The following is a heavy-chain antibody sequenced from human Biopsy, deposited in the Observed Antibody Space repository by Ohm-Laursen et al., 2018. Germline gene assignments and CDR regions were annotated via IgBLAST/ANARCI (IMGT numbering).Heavy chain of an antibody. CDR2: VYASETT. CDR3: ARGLVGTGTPSPSWGLYDTYYYYYGMDV. D-gene: IGHD2-2*01. Sequence: SETLSLTCTVSGGSLNSYYWSWIRQPPGKGLEWIGYVYASETTNYNPSLESRVTISVDMSKNQFSLKLNSMTAADTAVYFCARGLVGTGTPSPSWGLYDTYYYYYGMDVWGQGTTVTVSS. J-gene: IGHJ6*02. V-gene: IGHV4-59*01. CDR1: GGSLNSYY.